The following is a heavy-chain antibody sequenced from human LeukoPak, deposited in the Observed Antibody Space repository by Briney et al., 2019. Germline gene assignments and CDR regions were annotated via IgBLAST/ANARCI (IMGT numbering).Heavy chain of an antibody. V-gene: IGHV3-23*01. CDR2: ISASGGST. Sequence: PGGSLRLSCAASGFTFSNYAMTWVRQAPGKGLEWVSSISASGGSTYYADSVKGRFTISRDNSKNTLYLQMNSLRTEDTAVYYCAKDTYCSSTGCYRGYFDYWGQGTLVTVSS. J-gene: IGHJ4*02. CDR3: AKDTYCSSTGCYRGYFDY. CDR1: GFTFSNYA. D-gene: IGHD2-2*01.